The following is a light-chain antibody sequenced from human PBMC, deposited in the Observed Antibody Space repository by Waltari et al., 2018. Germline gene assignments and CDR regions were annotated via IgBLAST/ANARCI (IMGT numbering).Light chain of an antibody. Sequence: QSALTQPASVPGPPGQSLTTSCPGTSSDVGNYTRVPWYQQHPGKAPKLMIYAVSKRPSGVSARFSGSKSGDMASLTISGLQPEDEAEYFCSSYAGSSKGVFGGGTKVTVL. CDR1: SSDVGNYTR. CDR3: SSYAGSSKGV. CDR2: AVS. J-gene: IGLJ2*01. V-gene: IGLV2-23*02.